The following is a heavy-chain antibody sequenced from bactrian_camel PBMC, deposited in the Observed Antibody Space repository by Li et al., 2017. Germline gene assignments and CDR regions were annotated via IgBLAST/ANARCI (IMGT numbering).Heavy chain of an antibody. Sequence: HVQLVESGGGSVQGGESLRLSCEISLYIYSSYCMGWFRQAPGQERAAVAAHYTGTATTYVADSVKGRFVISEDSAKNVLYLQMNNLQPEDTAMYYCAAAAGLFGGTCLDVRSVDYWGQGTQVTVS. V-gene: IGHV3S1*01. CDR2: HYTGTATT. CDR3: AAAAGLFGGTCLDVRSVDY. D-gene: IGHD7*01. J-gene: IGHJ4*01. CDR1: LYIYSSYC.